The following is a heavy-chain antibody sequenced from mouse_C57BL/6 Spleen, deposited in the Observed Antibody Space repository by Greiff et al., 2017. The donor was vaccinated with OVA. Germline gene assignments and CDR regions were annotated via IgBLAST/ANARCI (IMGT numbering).Heavy chain of an antibody. CDR2: ISYSGST. J-gene: IGHJ3*01. CDR1: GYSITSGYD. Sequence: EVMLVESGPGMVKPSQSLSLTCTVTGYSITSGYDWHWIRHFPGNKLEWMGYISYSGSTNYNPSLKSRISITHDTSKNHFFLKLNSVTTEDTATYYCARAGYQAWFAYWGQGTLVTVSA. CDR3: ARAGYQAWFAY. D-gene: IGHD3-1*01. V-gene: IGHV3-1*01.